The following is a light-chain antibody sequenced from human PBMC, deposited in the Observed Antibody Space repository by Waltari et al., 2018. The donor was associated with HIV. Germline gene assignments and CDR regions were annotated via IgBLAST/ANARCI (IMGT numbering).Light chain of an antibody. CDR1: SGNIASSY. J-gene: IGLJ1*01. CDR2: ANN. Sequence: NFILTQPHSVSESPGKTVTISCTRSSGNIASSYVQWYQQRPGSSPPSVIYANNQRPSGVHDRFSGSIDSSSNSASLTISGLRTEDEADYYCQSHDNKIFYVFGGGTYVTVL. CDR3: QSHDNKIFYV. V-gene: IGLV6-57*01.